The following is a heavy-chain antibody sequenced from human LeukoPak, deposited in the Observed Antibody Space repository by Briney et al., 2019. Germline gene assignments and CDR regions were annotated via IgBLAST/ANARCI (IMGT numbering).Heavy chain of an antibody. CDR2: ISAYNGNT. J-gene: IGHJ4*02. CDR3: AREENDYGDYDTDY. D-gene: IGHD4-17*01. CDR1: GYTFTSYG. Sequence: GASVKVSCKASGYTFTSYGISWVRQAPGQGLEWMGWISAYNGNTNYAQKLQGRVTMTTDTSTSTAYMELRSLRSDDTAVYYCAREENDYGDYDTDYWGQGTLVTVSS. V-gene: IGHV1-18*01.